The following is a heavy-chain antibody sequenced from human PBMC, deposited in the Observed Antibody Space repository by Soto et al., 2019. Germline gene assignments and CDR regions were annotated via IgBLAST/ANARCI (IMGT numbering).Heavy chain of an antibody. J-gene: IGHJ6*02. CDR1: GFTFSNYG. CDR3: AKSRDAYNFYFYYGMDV. D-gene: IGHD1-1*01. V-gene: IGHV3-30*18. Sequence: PGRALRLSCAASGFTFSNYGMHWVRQTPGKGLEWVALILYDGSNKYYADSVKGRFTISRDNSKNTLYLQVSSLRAEDTAVYYCAKSRDAYNFYFYYGMDVWGHGTSVPV. CDR2: ILYDGSNK.